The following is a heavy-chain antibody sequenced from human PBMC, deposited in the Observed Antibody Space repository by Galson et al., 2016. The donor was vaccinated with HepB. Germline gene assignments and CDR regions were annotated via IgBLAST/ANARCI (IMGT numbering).Heavy chain of an antibody. J-gene: IGHJ4*02. D-gene: IGHD5-24*01. CDR1: GFSNYG. Sequence: SLRLSCAASGFSNYGMHWVRQAPGKGLEWVAVISYDGNKKFYAASVRGRFTISRDNSRNTLYLQMNSLRPEDTALYYCAKERDRAGDGGIEYWGQGTPVTVSS. V-gene: IGHV3-30*18. CDR2: ISYDGNKK. CDR3: AKERDRAGDGGIEY.